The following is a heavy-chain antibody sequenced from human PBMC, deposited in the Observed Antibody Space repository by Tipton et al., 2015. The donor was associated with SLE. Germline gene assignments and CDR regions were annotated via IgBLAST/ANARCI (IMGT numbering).Heavy chain of an antibody. Sequence: TLSLTCSVSGDSISRDTYYWAWGWIRQPPGKGLEWLGSFYYSGNRYYNPSLKRRVSISVDTSKNQFSLRLSSVTAADTAVYYCARRDCGGDCYYGHWGQGTQVTVSS. D-gene: IGHD2-21*01. CDR1: GDSISRDTYY. J-gene: IGHJ4*02. CDR3: ARRDCGGDCYYGH. V-gene: IGHV4-39*07. CDR2: FYYSGNR.